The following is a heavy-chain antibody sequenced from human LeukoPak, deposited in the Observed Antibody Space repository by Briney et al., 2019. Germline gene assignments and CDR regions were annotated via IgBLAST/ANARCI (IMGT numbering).Heavy chain of an antibody. D-gene: IGHD6-19*01. J-gene: IGHJ4*02. CDR1: GFTFSSYA. Sequence: PGGSLRLSCAASGFTFSSYAMHWVRQAPGKGLEWVAVISYDGSNKYYADSVKGRFTISRDNSKNTLYLQMNSLRAEDTAVYYCAKAAGYSSGWCFDYWGQGTLVTVSS. CDR2: ISYDGSNK. V-gene: IGHV3-30-3*01. CDR3: AKAAGYSSGWCFDY.